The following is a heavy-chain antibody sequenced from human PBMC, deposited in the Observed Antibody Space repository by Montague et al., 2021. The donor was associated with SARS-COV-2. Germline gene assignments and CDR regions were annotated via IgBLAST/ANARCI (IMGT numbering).Heavy chain of an antibody. CDR3: ARAWRPLIHEGFGWFDP. Sequence: SETLSLTCTVSRDSVSSGSYYWSWIRQPPGQGLEWIAYIHNTGNTKYNPSLSGRVTISIDTSKNQFSLKMSSVTAADTAVYYCARAWRPLIHEGFGWFDPWGQGALVTVSS. J-gene: IGHJ5*02. V-gene: IGHV4-61*01. CDR2: IHNTGNT. D-gene: IGHD3-3*01. CDR1: RDSVSSGSYY.